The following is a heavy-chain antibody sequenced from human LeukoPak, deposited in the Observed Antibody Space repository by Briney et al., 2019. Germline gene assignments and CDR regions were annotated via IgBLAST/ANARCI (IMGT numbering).Heavy chain of an antibody. D-gene: IGHD3-10*01. CDR2: INYSGSP. J-gene: IGHJ6*03. CDR1: GRSISNYC. CDR3: ARLSGTYFSAVYYYYYYMDV. Sequence: SETLSLTCTVSGRSISNYCWSWIRQPPGKGLEWIGYINYSGSPNYNPSLKSRVTISLDTSKNQFSLRLSSVTAADTAVYYCARLSGTYFSAVYYYYYYMDVWGKGTTVTVSS. V-gene: IGHV4-59*08.